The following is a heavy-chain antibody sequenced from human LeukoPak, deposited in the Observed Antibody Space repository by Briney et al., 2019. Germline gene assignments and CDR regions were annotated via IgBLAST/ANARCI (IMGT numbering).Heavy chain of an antibody. CDR2: TYYRSKWSY. D-gene: IGHD3-10*01. Sequence: SQTLSLTCAISGDSVSSNLVTWNWVRQSPSRGLGWLGRTYYRSKWSYDYAESVKSRIIIIPNTSKNQFSLQLNSVTPGDTAVYYCARVRSGIFEYWGQGILVTVPP. J-gene: IGHJ4*02. CDR3: ARVRSGIFEY. V-gene: IGHV6-1*01. CDR1: GDSVSSNLVT.